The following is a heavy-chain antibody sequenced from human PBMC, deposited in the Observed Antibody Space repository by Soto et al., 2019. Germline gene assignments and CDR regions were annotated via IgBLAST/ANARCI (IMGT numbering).Heavy chain of an antibody. Sequence: PGGSLRLSCAASGSTFSGSAMHWVRQASGKGLEWVGRIRSKGNSYATAYAASVKGRFTISRDDSKNTAYLQMNSLKTEDTAVYYCTRLLSDAFDIWGQGTMVT. V-gene: IGHV3-73*01. CDR3: TRLLSDAFDI. CDR2: IRSKGNSYAT. J-gene: IGHJ3*02. CDR1: GSTFSGSA.